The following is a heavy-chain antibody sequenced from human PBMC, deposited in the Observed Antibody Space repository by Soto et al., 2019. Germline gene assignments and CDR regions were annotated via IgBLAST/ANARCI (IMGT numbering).Heavy chain of an antibody. Sequence: EVQLLESGGDLVQPGGSLRLSCAASGFTFGTYAMSWVRRAPGKGLDWVSAISGNGSDTYLGDSVKGRFSISRDNSKNMLYLQMSSLRGEDTAFYYCARRVGTTGVFDFWGQGTRVIVSS. J-gene: IGHJ4*02. V-gene: IGHV3-23*02. D-gene: IGHD1-26*01. CDR3: ARRVGTTGVFDF. CDR2: ISGNGSDT. CDR1: GFTFGTYA.